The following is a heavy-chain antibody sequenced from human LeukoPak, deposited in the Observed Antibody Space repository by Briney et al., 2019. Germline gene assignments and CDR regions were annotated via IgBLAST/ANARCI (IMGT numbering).Heavy chain of an antibody. CDR3: ARQRGNSNYDLFDY. J-gene: IGHJ4*02. CDR2: IYYSGST. V-gene: IGHV4-59*08. D-gene: IGHD4-11*01. Sequence: SETLSLTCTVSGGSISSYYWSWIRQPPGKGLEWIGYIYYSGSTNYNPSPKSRVTISVDTSKNQFSLKLSSVTAADTAVYYCARQRGNSNYDLFDYWGQGTLVTVSS. CDR1: GGSISSYY.